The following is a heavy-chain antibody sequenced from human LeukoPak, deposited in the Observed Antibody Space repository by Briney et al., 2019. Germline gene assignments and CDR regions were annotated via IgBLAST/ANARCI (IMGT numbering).Heavy chain of an antibody. CDR3: ARISTVTPRAYFDY. D-gene: IGHD4-17*01. CDR2: IDWDDDK. CDR1: GFSLSTSGVC. J-gene: IGHJ4*02. V-gene: IGHV2-70*11. Sequence: SGPTLVKPTQTLTLTCTFYGFSLSTSGVCVSWIRQPPGKALEWLARIDWDDDKYYSTSLKTRLTISKDTSKNQVVLTMTNMDPVDTATYYCARISTVTPRAYFDYWGQGILVTVSS.